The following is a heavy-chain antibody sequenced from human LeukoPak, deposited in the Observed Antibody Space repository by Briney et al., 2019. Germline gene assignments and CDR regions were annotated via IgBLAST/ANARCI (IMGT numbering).Heavy chain of an antibody. CDR2: ICTSGST. V-gene: IGHV4-4*07. D-gene: IGHD3-22*01. CDR3: ARTYDSPGYYSPDYYYMDV. Sequence: SETLSLTCTVSGGSISTYCWSWIRQPAGKGLEWIGHICTSGSTNYNPSLKSRVTMSVDTSNNEFSLKLNSVTAADTGVYYCARTYDSPGYYSPDYYYMDVWGKGTTVTISS. J-gene: IGHJ6*03. CDR1: GGSISTYC.